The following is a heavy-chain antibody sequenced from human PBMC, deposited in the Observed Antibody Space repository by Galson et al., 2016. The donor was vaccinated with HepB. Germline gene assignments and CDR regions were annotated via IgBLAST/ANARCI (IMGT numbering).Heavy chain of an antibody. D-gene: IGHD6-13*01. CDR1: GGSFSADY. J-gene: IGHJ4*02. V-gene: IGHV4-34*01. CDR3: ARSHIAATGGPPLFDF. Sequence: ETLSLTCAVSGGSFSADYWGWLRQAPGTGLEWIGEISHSGTTNYNPSLRRRVIMSVDTSKNQFSLRLSSVTAADPAIYYGARSHIAATGGPPLFDFWGQGALVTVSS. CDR2: ISHSGTT.